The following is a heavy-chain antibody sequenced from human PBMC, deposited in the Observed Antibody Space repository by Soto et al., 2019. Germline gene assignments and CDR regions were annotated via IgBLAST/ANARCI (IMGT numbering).Heavy chain of an antibody. CDR1: GGTFSSYT. V-gene: IGHV1-69*12. J-gene: IGHJ2*01. Sequence: QVQLVQSGAEVKKPGSSVTVSCKASGGTFSSYTISWVRQAPGQGLEWMGGIIPNFGTAKYAQKFKGRGTITADESTSTAYMELSSLRSEDTAVYYCARGNHRWLQLWYFDLWGRGTLVTVSS. D-gene: IGHD5-12*01. CDR3: ARGNHRWLQLWYFDL. CDR2: IIPNFGTA.